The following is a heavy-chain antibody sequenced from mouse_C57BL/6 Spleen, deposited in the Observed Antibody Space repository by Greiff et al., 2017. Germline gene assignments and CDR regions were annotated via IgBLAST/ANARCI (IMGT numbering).Heavy chain of an antibody. CDR3: ARFYYSNRYYAMDY. Sequence: LEESGAELAKPGASVKLSCKASGYTFTSYWMHWVKQRPGQGLEWIGYINPSSGYTKYNQKFKDKATLTADKSSSTAYMQLSSLTYEDSAVYYCARFYYSNRYYAMDYWGQGTSGTVSS. CDR1: GYTFTSYW. CDR2: INPSSGYT. V-gene: IGHV1-7*01. D-gene: IGHD2-5*01. J-gene: IGHJ4*01.